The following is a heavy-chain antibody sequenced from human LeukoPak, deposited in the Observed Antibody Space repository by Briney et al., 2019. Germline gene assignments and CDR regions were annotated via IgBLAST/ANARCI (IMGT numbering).Heavy chain of an antibody. J-gene: IGHJ4*02. CDR2: IGTAGDT. V-gene: IGHV3-13*01. D-gene: IGHD2-2*01. Sequence: GGSLRLSCAASGFTFSSYDMHWVRQATGKGLEWVSAIGTAGDTYYPGSAKGRFTISRENAKNSLYLQMNSLRAGDTAVYYCARMGSACSSTSCYSWLDYWGQGTLVTVSS. CDR3: ARMGSACSSTSCYSWLDY. CDR1: GFTFSSYD.